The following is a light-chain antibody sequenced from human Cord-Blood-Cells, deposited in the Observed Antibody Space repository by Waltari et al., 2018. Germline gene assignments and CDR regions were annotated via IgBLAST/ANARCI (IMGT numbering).Light chain of an antibody. CDR2: QDS. V-gene: IGLV3-1*01. CDR3: QAWDSSTGV. J-gene: IGLJ2*01. CDR1: KLGDKY. Sequence: SYELTQPPSVSVSPGQTASITCSGDKLGDKYACWYQEKPGQSPVLVIYQDSKRRSGIPERVSGSKSVNTAALDISGTQAVDGGDYCWQAWDSSTGVFGGGAKLTVL.